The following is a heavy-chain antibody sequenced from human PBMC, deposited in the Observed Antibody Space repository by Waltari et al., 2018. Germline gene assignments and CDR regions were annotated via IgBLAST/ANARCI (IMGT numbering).Heavy chain of an antibody. D-gene: IGHD4-17*01. CDR2: IKSTGSTI. CDR1: GFNFSTYS. J-gene: IGHJ4*02. CDR3: ARGLGDYTY. Sequence: EVQLVESGGGLVQRGGSLRLSCAASGFNFSTYSMNRVRQAPGKGLELISYIKSTGSTIHYADSVKGRFTISRDNAKNSLYLQMNSLRDEYTAVYYCARGLGDYTYWGQGTLVTVSS. V-gene: IGHV3-48*02.